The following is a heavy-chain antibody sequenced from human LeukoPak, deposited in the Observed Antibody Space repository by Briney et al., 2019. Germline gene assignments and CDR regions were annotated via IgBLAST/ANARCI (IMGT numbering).Heavy chain of an antibody. Sequence: GASVKVSCKASGYTFTSYAMHWVRRAPGQRLEWMGWINAGNGNTKYSQKFQGRVTITRDTSASTAYMELSSLRSEDTAVYYCARGPPPIEQWLVGRRGNWFDPWGQGTLVTVSS. CDR3: ARGPPPIEQWLVGRRGNWFDP. D-gene: IGHD6-19*01. J-gene: IGHJ5*02. CDR1: GYTFTSYA. CDR2: INAGNGNT. V-gene: IGHV1-3*01.